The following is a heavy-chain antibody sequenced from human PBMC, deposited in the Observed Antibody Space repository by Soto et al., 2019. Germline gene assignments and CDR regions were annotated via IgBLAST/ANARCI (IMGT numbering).Heavy chain of an antibody. CDR2: LYTEGTT. Sequence: GGSLRLSCVASGLTVSHNYMAWVRQAPEMGLEWVSILYTEGTTYYADSVKGRFTISRDSSKNTLFLQMDSLRAEDTAVYYCAKNADFWSWGMDVWGQGTTVTVSS. J-gene: IGHJ6*02. CDR3: AKNADFWSWGMDV. D-gene: IGHD3-3*01. V-gene: IGHV3-53*01. CDR1: GLTVSHNY.